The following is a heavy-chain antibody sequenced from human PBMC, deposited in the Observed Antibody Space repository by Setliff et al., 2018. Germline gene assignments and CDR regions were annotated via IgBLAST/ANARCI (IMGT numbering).Heavy chain of an antibody. CDR1: GASLSSGTYY. CDR3: ARGGTYRYFDY. J-gene: IGHJ4*02. Sequence: SETLSLTCTVSGASLSSGTYYWGWIRQPPGKGLEWIGRIYYRGDTYYNASLKGRVTISVDTSKNQFSLKLSSVTAADTAVYYCARGGTYRYFDYWGQGTLVTVSS. D-gene: IGHD5-12*01. CDR2: IYYRGDT. V-gene: IGHV4-39*07.